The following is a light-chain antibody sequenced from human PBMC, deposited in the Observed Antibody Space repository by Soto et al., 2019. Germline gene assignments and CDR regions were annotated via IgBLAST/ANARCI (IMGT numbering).Light chain of an antibody. J-gene: IGKJ2*01. CDR2: GAS. V-gene: IGKV3-15*01. CDR3: QQYHNWPPAT. Sequence: EIVMTQFPATLSVSPGQRATLSCRASQSVSTNLAWYQQKPGQAPRLLIYGASIRATGFPARFSGSGSGTQFTLTISSLQSEDFAVYYCQQYHNWPPATFGQGTKLEIK. CDR1: QSVSTN.